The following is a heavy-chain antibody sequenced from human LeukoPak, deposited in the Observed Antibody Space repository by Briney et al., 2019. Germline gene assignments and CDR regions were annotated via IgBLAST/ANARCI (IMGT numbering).Heavy chain of an antibody. CDR1: GFTFSSYG. Sequence: GGSLRLSCAASGFTFSSYGMHWVRQAPGKGLEWVAFIRDDGSNKYYADSVKGRFTISRDNSKNTLYLQMNSLRAEDTAVYYCAKDFDGYTYGNLDFWGQGTLVTVSS. CDR3: AKDFDGYTYGNLDF. J-gene: IGHJ4*02. CDR2: IRDDGSNK. D-gene: IGHD5-18*01. V-gene: IGHV3-30*02.